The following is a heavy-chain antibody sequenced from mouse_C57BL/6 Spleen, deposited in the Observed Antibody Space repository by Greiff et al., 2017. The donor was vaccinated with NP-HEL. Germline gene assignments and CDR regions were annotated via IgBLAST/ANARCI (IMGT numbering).Heavy chain of an antibody. J-gene: IGHJ1*03. V-gene: IGHV1-59*01. Sequence: VQLQQPGAELVRPGTSVKLSCKASGYTFTSYWMHWVKQRPGQGLEWIGVIDPSDSYTNYNQQFKGKATLTVDTSSSTAYMQLSSLTSEDSAVYYCARGLYYDYDRYFDVWGTGTTVTVSS. CDR3: ARGLYYDYDRYFDV. CDR1: GYTFTSYW. D-gene: IGHD2-4*01. CDR2: IDPSDSYT.